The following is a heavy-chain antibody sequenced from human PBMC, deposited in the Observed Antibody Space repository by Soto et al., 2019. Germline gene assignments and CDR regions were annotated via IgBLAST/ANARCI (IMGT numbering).Heavy chain of an antibody. CDR3: ARGQRYCSSTSCYFRVYYFDY. J-gene: IGHJ4*02. D-gene: IGHD2-2*01. CDR2: INHSGST. CDR1: GGSFSGYY. Sequence: QVQLQQWGAGLLKPSETLSLTCAVYGGSFSGYYWSWIRQPPGKGLEWIGEINHSGSTNYNPSLKSRVTISVDTSKNRFSLKLSSVTAADTAVYYCARGQRYCSSTSCYFRVYYFDYWGQGTLVTVSS. V-gene: IGHV4-34*01.